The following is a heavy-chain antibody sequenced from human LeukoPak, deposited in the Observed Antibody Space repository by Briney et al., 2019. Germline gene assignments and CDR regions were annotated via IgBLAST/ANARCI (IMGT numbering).Heavy chain of an antibody. Sequence: PGGSLRLSCAAPGFTFGYYAMHWVPQAPGKGPERVSGIWWYRGCIGYADSVKGRFTISSDNDKNSLYLQLSSLRAEDTALYYCAKEGPNSSGYQPLDYWGQGTLVTVSS. CDR3: AKEGPNSSGYQPLDY. CDR1: GFTFGYYA. D-gene: IGHD3-22*01. V-gene: IGHV3-9*01. CDR2: IWWYRGCI. J-gene: IGHJ4*02.